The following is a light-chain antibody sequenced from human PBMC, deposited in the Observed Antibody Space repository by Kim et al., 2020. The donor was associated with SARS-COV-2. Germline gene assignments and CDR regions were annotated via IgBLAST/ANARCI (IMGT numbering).Light chain of an antibody. V-gene: IGLV3-19*01. Sequence: SSELTQDPVVSVALGQTVRITCQGDSLRSYYATWYQQKPRQAPVLVIYGRNNRPSGIPDGFSGSASGNTASLTISGTQAEDEADFYCQSRDSGGRVMFGGGTKLTVL. CDR1: SLRSYY. CDR2: GRN. J-gene: IGLJ3*02. CDR3: QSRDSGGRVM.